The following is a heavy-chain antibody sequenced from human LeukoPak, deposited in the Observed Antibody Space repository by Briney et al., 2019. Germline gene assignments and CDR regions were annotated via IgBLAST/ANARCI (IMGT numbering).Heavy chain of an antibody. CDR2: IYPGDSDT. Sequence: GESLKISCKGSGYSFTSYWIGWVRQMPGKGLEWMGIIYPGDSDTRYSPSFQGQVTISADKSISTAYLQWSSLKASDTAMYYCAXGKRWLQLPEAFDIWGQGTMVTVSS. J-gene: IGHJ3*02. D-gene: IGHD5-24*01. CDR3: AXGKRWLQLPEAFDI. CDR1: GYSFTSYW. V-gene: IGHV5-51*01.